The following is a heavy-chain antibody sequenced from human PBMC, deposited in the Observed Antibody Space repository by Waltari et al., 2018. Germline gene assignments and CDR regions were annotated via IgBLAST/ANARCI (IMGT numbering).Heavy chain of an antibody. CDR2: INHSGST. Sequence: VQLEQWGAGMYKPAATLSLTCAGEGGCFSGYYCSWLRQPLGKGLEWIAEINHSGSTNYNPSLKSRVTISVDTSKIQFSLKLSSVTAADTAVYYCARGRYYDSSGYYLDYWGQGTLVTVSS. D-gene: IGHD3-22*01. V-gene: IGHV4-34*01. CDR3: ARGRYYDSSGYYLDY. CDR1: GGCFSGYY. J-gene: IGHJ4*02.